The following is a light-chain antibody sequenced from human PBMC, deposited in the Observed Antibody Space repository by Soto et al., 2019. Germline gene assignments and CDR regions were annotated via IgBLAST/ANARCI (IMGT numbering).Light chain of an antibody. CDR2: GAS. CDR3: QQYRSSLIT. Sequence: EIVLTQSPGTLSLYPWERATLSCRASQSVSSSYLAWYQQKPGQAPRLLIYGASSRATGIPDRFSGSGSGTDFTLTISRLEPEDFAVYYCQQYRSSLITFGQGTRLEIK. J-gene: IGKJ5*01. V-gene: IGKV3-20*01. CDR1: QSVSSSY.